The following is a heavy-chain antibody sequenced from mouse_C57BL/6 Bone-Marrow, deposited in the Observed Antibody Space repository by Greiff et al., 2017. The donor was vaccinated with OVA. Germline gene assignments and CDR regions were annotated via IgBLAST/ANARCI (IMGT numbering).Heavy chain of an antibody. Sequence: EVMLVESGGDLVKPGGSLKLSCAASGFTFSSYGMSWVRQTPDKRLEWVATISSGGSYTYYPDSVKGRFTISRDNAKNTPYLQMSSLKSEDTAMYYWARHPDYYGSSYDPYYYAVDYWGQGTSVTVSS. CDR1: GFTFSSYG. CDR3: ARHPDYYGSSYDPYYYAVDY. CDR2: ISSGGSYT. V-gene: IGHV5-6*01. D-gene: IGHD1-1*01. J-gene: IGHJ4*01.